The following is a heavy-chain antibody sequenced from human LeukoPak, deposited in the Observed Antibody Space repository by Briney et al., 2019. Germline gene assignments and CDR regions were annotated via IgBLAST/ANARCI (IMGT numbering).Heavy chain of an antibody. CDR2: INHSGST. J-gene: IGHJ2*01. Sequence: KPSETLSLTCAVYGGSFSGYYWSWIRQPPGKGLEWIGEINHSGSTNYNPSLKSRVTISVDTSKNQFSLKLSSVTVADTAVYYCARGVLGIRFGHFDLWGRGTLVTVSS. D-gene: IGHD7-27*01. CDR1: GGSFSGYY. CDR3: ARGVLGIRFGHFDL. V-gene: IGHV4-34*01.